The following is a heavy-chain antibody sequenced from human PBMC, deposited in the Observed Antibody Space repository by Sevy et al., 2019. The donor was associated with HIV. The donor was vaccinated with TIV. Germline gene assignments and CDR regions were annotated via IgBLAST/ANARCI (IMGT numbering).Heavy chain of an antibody. CDR2: MNPNSGNT. V-gene: IGHV1-8*01. CDR3: ARGSVYSKEADY. CDR1: GYTFTSYD. Sequence: ASVKVSCKASGYTFTSYDINWVRQATGQGLEWMGWMNPNSGNTGYAQKFQGRVTMTSNTSISTAYMELSSLRSEDTAVYYCARGSVYSKEADYWGQGTLVTVSS. J-gene: IGHJ4*02. D-gene: IGHD4-4*01.